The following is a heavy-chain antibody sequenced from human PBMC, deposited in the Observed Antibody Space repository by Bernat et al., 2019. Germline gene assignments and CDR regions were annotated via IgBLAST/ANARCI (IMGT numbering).Heavy chain of an antibody. J-gene: IGHJ6*02. CDR2: IYRGGRT. Sequence: EVQLVESGGGLVQPGGSLRLSCAASGFTVSSNYMSWVRQAPWKGLEWVSVIYRGGRTYSADSEKGRFTISRDNYKNTLYLQMNSLRAEETAVYYCAGDFGIAALEGADLYGMDVWGQGTTVTVSS. D-gene: IGHD6-13*01. CDR1: GFTVSSNY. V-gene: IGHV3-66*01. CDR3: AGDFGIAALEGADLYGMDV.